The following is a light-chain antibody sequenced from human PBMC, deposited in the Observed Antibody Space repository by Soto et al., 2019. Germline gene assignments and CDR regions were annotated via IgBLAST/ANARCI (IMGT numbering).Light chain of an antibody. J-gene: IGKJ3*01. V-gene: IGKV1D-13*01. CDR3: QQFNNHPQT. Sequence: AIQLTQSPSSLSASVGDKVSITCRASQGISRALAWYQQKPGQAPKILIFDASSLESGVPSRFSGSGSGTDFTLTISSLQPEDSATYYCQQFNNHPQTFGPGTKVEI. CDR2: DAS. CDR1: QGISRA.